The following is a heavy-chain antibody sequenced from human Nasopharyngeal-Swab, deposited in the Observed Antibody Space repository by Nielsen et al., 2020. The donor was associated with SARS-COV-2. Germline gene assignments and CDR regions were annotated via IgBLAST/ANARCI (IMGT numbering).Heavy chain of an antibody. Sequence: SCAASGFTFSSYGMHWVRQAPGKGLEWVAVISYDGSNKYYADSVKGRFTISRDNSKNTLYLQMNSLRAEDTAVYYCAKSPGGWYGSGYYYYMDVWGKGTTVTVSS. CDR2: ISYDGSNK. CDR3: AKSPGGWYGSGYYYYMDV. J-gene: IGHJ6*03. CDR1: GFTFSSYG. D-gene: IGHD6-19*01. V-gene: IGHV3-30*18.